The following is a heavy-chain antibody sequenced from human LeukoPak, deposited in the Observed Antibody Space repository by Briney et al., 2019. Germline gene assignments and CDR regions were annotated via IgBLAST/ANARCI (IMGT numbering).Heavy chain of an antibody. V-gene: IGHV3-21*01. Sequence: PGGSLRLSCAASGFTFSSYSMNWVREAPGKGLEWVSYISSSSSYIYYADSVKGRFTISRDNAKNSLYLKMNSLRAEDTAVYYCARGDGIAAAGRYYYYGMDVWGQGTTVTVSS. CDR1: GFTFSSYS. CDR3: ARGDGIAAAGRYYYYGMDV. D-gene: IGHD6-13*01. J-gene: IGHJ6*02. CDR2: ISSSSSYI.